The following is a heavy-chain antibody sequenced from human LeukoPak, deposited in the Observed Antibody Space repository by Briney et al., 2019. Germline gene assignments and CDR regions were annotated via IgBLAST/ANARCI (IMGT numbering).Heavy chain of an antibody. CDR1: GGTFSSYA. V-gene: IGHV1-69*05. CDR3: AIGITGYYAGTDY. J-gene: IGHJ4*02. CDR2: ITPIFGTA. D-gene: IGHD3-9*01. Sequence: ASVKVTCKASGGTFSSYAISWVRQAPGQGLEWMGGITPIFGTANYPQKFQGRVTITTDETTSTAYMEVSSLRSEDTAVYYCAIGITGYYAGTDYWGQGTLVTVSS.